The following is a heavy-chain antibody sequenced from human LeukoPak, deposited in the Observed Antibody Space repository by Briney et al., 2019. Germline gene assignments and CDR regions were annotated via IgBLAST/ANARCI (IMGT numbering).Heavy chain of an antibody. J-gene: IGHJ4*02. CDR1: GASISSNF. V-gene: IGHV4-59*01. CDR2: MYYSGDT. CDR3: ARKEGTH. D-gene: IGHD1-1*01. Sequence: PSETLSLTCTVSGASISSNFWSWVRQPPGKGLEWIGYMYYSGDTNYNPSLKGRVTISIDTSKNQFSLRLNSATAADTAVYYCARKEGTHWGQGILVTVSS.